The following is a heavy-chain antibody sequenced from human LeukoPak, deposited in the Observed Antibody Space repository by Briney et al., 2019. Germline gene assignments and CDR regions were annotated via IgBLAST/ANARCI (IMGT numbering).Heavy chain of an antibody. CDR2: ISSSSSYI. CDR1: GFTFSSYS. CDR3: ARAQEADAFDI. Sequence: GGSLRLSCAASGFTFSSYSMNWVRQAPGKGLEWVSSISSSSSYIYYADSVKGRFTISRDNAKNSLYLQMNSLRAEDTAVYYCARAQEADAFDIWGQGTIVTVSS. V-gene: IGHV3-21*01. J-gene: IGHJ3*02.